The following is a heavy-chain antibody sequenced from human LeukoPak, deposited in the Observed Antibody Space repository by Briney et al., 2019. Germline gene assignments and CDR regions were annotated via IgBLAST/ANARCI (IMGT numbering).Heavy chain of an antibody. CDR2: IFTIGTT. CDR3: ARDLERIRPEAFDI. D-gene: IGHD5-24*01. Sequence: SETLSPTCTVSGGSISSGSYYWSWIRQPGGKGLEWFGRIFTIGTTNYNPSLKSQVTISVDTSKNQFSLKLSSVTAADMAVYYCARDLERIRPEAFDIWGQGTMVTVSS. V-gene: IGHV4-61*02. CDR1: GGSISSGSYY. J-gene: IGHJ3*02.